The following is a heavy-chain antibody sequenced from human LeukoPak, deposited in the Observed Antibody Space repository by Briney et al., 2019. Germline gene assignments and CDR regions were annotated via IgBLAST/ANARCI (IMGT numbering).Heavy chain of an antibody. CDR3: ASGSSIVVVTAVDY. D-gene: IGHD2-21*02. CDR2: ISSISSYI. Sequence: PGGSLRVSCAASGFTFSSYSMNWVRQAPGKGLEWVSSISSISSYIYYADSVKGRFTISRDNAKNSLYLQMNSLRAEDTAVYYCASGSSIVVVTAVDYWGQGTLVTVSS. V-gene: IGHV3-21*01. CDR1: GFTFSSYS. J-gene: IGHJ4*02.